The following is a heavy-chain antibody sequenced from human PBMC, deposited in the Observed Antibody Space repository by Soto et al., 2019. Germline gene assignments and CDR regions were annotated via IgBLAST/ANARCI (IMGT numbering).Heavy chain of an antibody. CDR3: TTAPVAGPGPWYFDL. V-gene: IGHV3-15*01. CDR2: IKHKSDGGTA. J-gene: IGHJ2*01. CDR1: GFTFSHAW. Sequence: GGSLILSCASSGFTFSHAWMSWVRQAPGKGLEWVGRIKHKSDGGTADYAAPVKGRFTISRDDSKNTLYLQMNSLKTDDTAVYYCTTAPVAGPGPWYFDLWGRGTLVTVSS. D-gene: IGHD6-19*01.